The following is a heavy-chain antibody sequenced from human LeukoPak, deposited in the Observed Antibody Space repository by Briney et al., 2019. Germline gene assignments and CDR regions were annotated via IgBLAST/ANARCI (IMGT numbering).Heavy chain of an antibody. V-gene: IGHV4-61*02. D-gene: IGHD3-16*02. Sequence: SETLSLTCTVSGDSISSDIYHWNWIRQPAGKGLEWIGRIYSSGSTNYNPSLKSRVTISVDTSKNQFSLKLNSVTAADTAVYYCARTRGIDVWGSCRSCFHHWGQGTLVTVSS. CDR2: IYSSGST. CDR1: GDSISSDIYH. CDR3: ARTRGIDVWGSCRSCFHH. J-gene: IGHJ4*02.